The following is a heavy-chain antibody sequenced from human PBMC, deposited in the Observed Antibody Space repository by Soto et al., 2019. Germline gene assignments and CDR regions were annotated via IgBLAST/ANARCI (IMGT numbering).Heavy chain of an antibody. CDR3: AKDLSLSTYGFDY. V-gene: IGHV3-30*18. D-gene: IGHD4-17*01. CDR1: GFTFSSYV. Sequence: GGSLRLSCAASGFTFSSYVMHWVRQAPGKGLEWVAIVSYDGSDRYYADSVKGRFTISRDNSKNTLYLQMNSLRAEDTAVYYCAKDLSLSTYGFDYWGQGTLVTVSS. CDR2: VSYDGSDR. J-gene: IGHJ4*02.